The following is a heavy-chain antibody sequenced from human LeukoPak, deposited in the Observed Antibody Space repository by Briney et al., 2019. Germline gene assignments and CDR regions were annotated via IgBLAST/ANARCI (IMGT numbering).Heavy chain of an antibody. CDR3: AREKVVIAATHFYGMDV. CDR1: GDRVSTNNAA. D-gene: IGHD2-15*01. V-gene: IGHV6-1*01. Sequence: SQTLSLTCAISGDRVSTNNAAWSWIRQSPSRGLKWVGRTYYRSKWYNYYAGSVKSRIIFNPDTSKNQFSLQLNSVTPEDTAVYYCAREKVVIAATHFYGMDVWGQGTTVTVSS. CDR2: TYYRSKWYN. J-gene: IGHJ6*02.